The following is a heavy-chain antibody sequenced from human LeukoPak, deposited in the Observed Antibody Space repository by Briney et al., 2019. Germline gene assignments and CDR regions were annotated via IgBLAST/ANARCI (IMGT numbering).Heavy chain of an antibody. CDR2: ISYDGSNK. Sequence: GGSLRLSCAASGFTFSSYAMHWVRQAPGKGLEWVAVISYDGSNKYYADSVKGRFTISRDNSKNTLYLQMNSLRAEDTAVYYCAKVEYYYDSSDYWGQGTLVTVSS. V-gene: IGHV3-30-3*01. J-gene: IGHJ4*02. CDR3: AKVEYYYDSSDY. D-gene: IGHD3-22*01. CDR1: GFTFSSYA.